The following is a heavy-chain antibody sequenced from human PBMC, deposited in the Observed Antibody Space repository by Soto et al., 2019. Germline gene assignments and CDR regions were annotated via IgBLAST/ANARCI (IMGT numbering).Heavy chain of an antibody. Sequence: SETLSLTCTVSGGSMSSYYWSWIRQPPGKGLEWIGYIYYSGSTNYNPSLKSRVTMSVDTPKNQFSLKLSSVTAADTAVYYCARDRGGYAYAQPYWYFDLWGRGTLVTVSS. J-gene: IGHJ2*01. CDR1: GGSMSSYY. CDR3: ARDRGGYAYAQPYWYFDL. V-gene: IGHV4-59*01. CDR2: IYYSGST. D-gene: IGHD5-18*01.